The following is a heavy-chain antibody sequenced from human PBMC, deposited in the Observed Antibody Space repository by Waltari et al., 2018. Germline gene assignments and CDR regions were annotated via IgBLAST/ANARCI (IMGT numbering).Heavy chain of an antibody. V-gene: IGHV4-59*12. CDR1: GGSISGYY. CDR2: IGGGSGST. CDR3: ARERGGYGSNGGGFDY. Sequence: QVQLQESGPGLVKPSETLSLTCAVSGGSISGYYWSWIRQPPGKGLEWIGYIGGGSGSTEYNPSLKSRVTISRDTSKNQFSLKLSSVTAADTAVYYCARERGGYGSNGGGFDYWGQGVLVTVSS. D-gene: IGHD6-25*01. J-gene: IGHJ4*02.